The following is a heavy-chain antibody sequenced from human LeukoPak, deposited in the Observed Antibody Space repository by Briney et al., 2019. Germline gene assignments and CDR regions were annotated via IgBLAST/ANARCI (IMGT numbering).Heavy chain of an antibody. D-gene: IGHD3-16*01. Sequence: PGGSLRLSCAASGFTFSAYGMSWVRQSPRKGLEWVSGVSGADGTTYYADSVKGRFTISRDNSKSTLYLQMNSLTAEDTGVYYCANRVAQHDSWGQGTLVTVSS. J-gene: IGHJ5*02. V-gene: IGHV3-23*01. CDR1: GFTFSAYG. CDR2: VSGADGTT. CDR3: ANRVAQHDS.